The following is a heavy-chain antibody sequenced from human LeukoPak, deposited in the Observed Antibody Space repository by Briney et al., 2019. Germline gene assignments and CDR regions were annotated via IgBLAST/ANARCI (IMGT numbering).Heavy chain of an antibody. CDR2: VYYSGST. CDR1: GGSISSYY. V-gene: IGHV4-59*08. J-gene: IGHJ6*03. D-gene: IGHD5-18*01. Sequence: ASETLSLTCTVSGGSISSYYWSWIRQPPGKGLEWIGYVYYSGSTNYNPSLKSRVTISVDTSKNQFSLKLSSVTAADTAVYYCGRLSPSRSHQQLWTYYYYTDVWGKGTPVTVSS. CDR3: GRLSPSRSHQQLWTYYYYTDV.